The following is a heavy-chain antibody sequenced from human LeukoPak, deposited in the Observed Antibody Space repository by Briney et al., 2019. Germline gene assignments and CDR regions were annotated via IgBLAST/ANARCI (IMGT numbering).Heavy chain of an antibody. V-gene: IGHV4-59*01. CDR1: GGSISSNY. CDR2: IHNSGST. Sequence: SETLSFTCTVAGGSISSNYWSWIRQPPGKGLEWIGYIHNSGSTNYNPSLKSRVTISVDTSKKQFSLKLSSVTAADTAVYYCARCRSYDSSGYCDAVDIWGQGTMVTVSS. J-gene: IGHJ3*02. D-gene: IGHD3-22*01. CDR3: ARCRSYDSSGYCDAVDI.